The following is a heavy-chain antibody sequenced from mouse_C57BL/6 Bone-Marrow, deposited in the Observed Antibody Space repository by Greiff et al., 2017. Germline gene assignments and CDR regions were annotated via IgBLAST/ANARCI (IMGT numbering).Heavy chain of an antibody. CDR3: ARGPYYSNSFAY. Sequence: EVQLQQSGPGLVKPSQSLSLTCSVTGYSITSGYYWNWIRQFPGNKLEWMGYISYDGSNNYNPSLKNRISITRDTSKNQFFLKLNSVTTEDTATYYCARGPYYSNSFAYWGQGTLVTVSA. V-gene: IGHV3-6*01. CDR1: GYSITSGYY. J-gene: IGHJ3*01. CDR2: ISYDGSN. D-gene: IGHD2-5*01.